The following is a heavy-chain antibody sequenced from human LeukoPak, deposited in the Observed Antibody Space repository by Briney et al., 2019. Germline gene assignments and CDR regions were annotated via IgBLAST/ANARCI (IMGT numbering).Heavy chain of an antibody. D-gene: IGHD3-22*01. V-gene: IGHV4-39*01. Sequence: SETLSLTCTVSGGSISSSSYYWGWIRQPPGKGLEWIGSIYYSGSTYYNPSLKSRVTISVDTSKNQFSLNLSSVTAADTAVYYCARLYYDSSGYYQICCFDYWGQGTLVTVSS. J-gene: IGHJ4*02. CDR2: IYYSGST. CDR3: ARLYYDSSGYYQICCFDY. CDR1: GGSISSSSYY.